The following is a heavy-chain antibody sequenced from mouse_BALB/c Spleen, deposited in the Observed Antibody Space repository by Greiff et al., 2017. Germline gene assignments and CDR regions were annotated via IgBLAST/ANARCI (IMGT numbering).Heavy chain of an antibody. Sequence: EVKVEESGGGLVKPGGSLKLSCAASGFTFSSYAMSWVRQSPEKRLEWVAEISSGGSYTYYPDTVTGRFTISRDNAKNTLYLEMSSLRSEDTAMYYCARDSGYGNYFDYWGQGTTLTVSS. D-gene: IGHD2-10*02. J-gene: IGHJ2*01. CDR1: GFTFSSYA. CDR3: ARDSGYGNYFDY. CDR2: ISSGGSYT. V-gene: IGHV5-9-4*01.